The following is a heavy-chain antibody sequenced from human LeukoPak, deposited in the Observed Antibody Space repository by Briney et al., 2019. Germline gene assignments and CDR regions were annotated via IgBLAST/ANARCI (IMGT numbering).Heavy chain of an antibody. J-gene: IGHJ6*03. V-gene: IGHV3-30*01. CDR1: GFTFSSYA. CDR3: ARGYCSSGSCYEHNYYYMDI. Sequence: GRSLRLSCAAPGFTFSSYAMHWVRQAPGKGVERVAVISYVGSNKYYADSVKGRFTISRDNSKNTLYLQMNSLRAEDTAVYYCARGYCSSGSCYEHNYYYMDIWGKGTTVTVSS. CDR2: ISYVGSNK. D-gene: IGHD2-15*01.